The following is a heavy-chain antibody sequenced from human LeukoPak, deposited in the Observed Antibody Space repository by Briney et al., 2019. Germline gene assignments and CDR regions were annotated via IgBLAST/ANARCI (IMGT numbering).Heavy chain of an antibody. J-gene: IGHJ4*02. CDR3: AREGSYGYYFDY. V-gene: IGHV1-18*04. D-gene: IGHD5-18*01. CDR1: GYSFTSYW. Sequence: GESLKISCKGSGYSFTSYWIGWVRQAPGQGLEWMGWISAYNGNTNYAQKLQGRVTMTTDTSTSTAYMELRSLRSDDTAVYYCAREGSYGYYFDYWGQGTLVTVSS. CDR2: ISAYNGNT.